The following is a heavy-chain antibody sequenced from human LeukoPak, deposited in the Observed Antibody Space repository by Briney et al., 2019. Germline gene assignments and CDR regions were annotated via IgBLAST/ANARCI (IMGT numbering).Heavy chain of an antibody. Sequence: GASVKVSCKASGYTFTGYYMHWVRQAPGQGLEWMGWINPNSGGTNYAQKFQGRVTMTRDSSISTAYMELSRPRSDDTAVYYCARICSSTSCPYYYHYYMDVWGKGTTVTVSS. D-gene: IGHD2-2*01. V-gene: IGHV1-2*02. J-gene: IGHJ6*03. CDR3: ARICSSTSCPYYYHYYMDV. CDR1: GYTFTGYY. CDR2: INPNSGGT.